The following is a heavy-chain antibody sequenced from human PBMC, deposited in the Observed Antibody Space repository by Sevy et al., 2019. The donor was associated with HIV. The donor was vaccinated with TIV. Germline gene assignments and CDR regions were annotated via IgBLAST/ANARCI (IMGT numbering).Heavy chain of an antibody. CDR3: ATHAGIAAAGRVFDY. V-gene: IGHV3-72*01. CDR2: IRNKADSYTT. Sequence: GGSLRLSCAASGFTFSDHYMGWVRQAPGKGLEWVGRIRNKADSYTTEYAASVKGRFTISRDDSKNSLYLLMNSLKTEDTAVYYCATHAGIAAAGRVFDYWGQGTLVTVSS. D-gene: IGHD6-13*01. J-gene: IGHJ4*02. CDR1: GFTFSDHY.